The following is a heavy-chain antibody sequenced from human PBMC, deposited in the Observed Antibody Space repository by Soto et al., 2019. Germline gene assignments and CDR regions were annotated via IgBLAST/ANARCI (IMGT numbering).Heavy chain of an antibody. CDR3: ARVRRPPPYYYDSSGYYYGY. V-gene: IGHV3-11*06. CDR1: GFTFSDYY. D-gene: IGHD3-22*01. J-gene: IGHJ4*02. Sequence: QVQLVESGGGLVKPGGSLRLSCAASGFTFSDYYMSWIRQAPGKGLEWVSYISSSSSYTNYADSVKGRFTISRDNAKNSLYLKMNSLRAEDTAVYYCARVRRPPPYYYDSSGYYYGYWGQGTLVTVSS. CDR2: ISSSSSYT.